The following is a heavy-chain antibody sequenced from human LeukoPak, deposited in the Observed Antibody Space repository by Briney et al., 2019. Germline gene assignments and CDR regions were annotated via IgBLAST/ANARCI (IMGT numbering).Heavy chain of an antibody. Sequence: PSETLSLTCNVSGDSLTSHFWSWIRQTPGKWLEWIGYVFHSGTTNYSPSLKSRVTISLDTSKKQFYLRLASVTAADTAVYYCARRMATVTDAFDIWGRGTMVSVSS. D-gene: IGHD5-24*01. V-gene: IGHV4-59*08. J-gene: IGHJ3*02. CDR3: ARRMATVTDAFDI. CDR1: GDSLTSHF. CDR2: VFHSGTT.